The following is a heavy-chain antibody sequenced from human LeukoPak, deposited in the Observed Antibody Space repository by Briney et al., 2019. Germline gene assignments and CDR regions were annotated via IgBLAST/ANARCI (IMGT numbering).Heavy chain of an antibody. J-gene: IGHJ5*02. CDR3: ARRPYSGSPNWFDP. Sequence: GESLKIPCEVSGHRFTNHWIGWVRQMPGKGLEWMGIINLGDSDTKYSPSFQGQVTISLDKSISTAYLQWRSLKASDTAMYYCARRPYSGSPNWFDPWGQGTLVTVSS. CDR2: INLGDSDT. CDR1: GHRFTNHW. V-gene: IGHV5-51*01. D-gene: IGHD1-26*01.